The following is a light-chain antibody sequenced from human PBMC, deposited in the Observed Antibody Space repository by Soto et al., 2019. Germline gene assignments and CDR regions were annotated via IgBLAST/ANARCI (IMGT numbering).Light chain of an antibody. CDR2: GAS. CDR1: QSVSSSY. Sequence: EIVLTQSPGTLSLSPGERATLSCRASQSVSSSYLAWYQQKPGQAPRLLIYGASSRATGIPDRFSGSGSGTDFTLTISRLEPEDFAAYYCQHYGSSPVTFGQGTRLEIK. J-gene: IGKJ5*01. CDR3: QHYGSSPVT. V-gene: IGKV3-20*01.